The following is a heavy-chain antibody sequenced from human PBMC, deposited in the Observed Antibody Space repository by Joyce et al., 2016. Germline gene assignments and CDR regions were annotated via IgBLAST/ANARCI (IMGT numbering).Heavy chain of an antibody. D-gene: IGHD3-10*01. CDR3: AKSSGSGSTYYFDF. V-gene: IGHV3-23*01. Sequence: EVQLLESGGGLVQPGGSPRLSCAASGFTFSSYAMNGVRQIPGKGMEWVAAISATGGSTYYADSVKGRCTISRDSSKNTVYLQMNSLRAEDTAVYYCAKSSGSGSTYYFDFWGQGTLVTVSS. J-gene: IGHJ4*02. CDR1: GFTFSSYA. CDR2: ISATGGST.